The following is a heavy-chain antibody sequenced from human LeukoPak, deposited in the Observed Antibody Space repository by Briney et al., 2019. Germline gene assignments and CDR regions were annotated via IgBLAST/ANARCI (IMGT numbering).Heavy chain of an antibody. J-gene: IGHJ4*02. CDR3: ATEWAGATRRFEH. CDR2: MSYDGVDE. Sequence: PGGSPRLSCAASGFTFSSYAMHWVRQAPGKGLEWVAVMSYDGVDEYYADSVKGRFTIFRDNSKDTLYLQLNALTADDTAVYYCATEWAGATRRFEHWGQGTLVTVSS. V-gene: IGHV3-30*04. CDR1: GFTFSSYA. D-gene: IGHD1-26*01.